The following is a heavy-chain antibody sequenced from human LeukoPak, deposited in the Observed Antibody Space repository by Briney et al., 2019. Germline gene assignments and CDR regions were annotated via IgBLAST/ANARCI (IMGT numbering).Heavy chain of an antibody. J-gene: IGHJ4*02. CDR1: GGSISSGGYY. D-gene: IGHD1-26*01. Sequence: SETLSLTCTVSGGSISSGGYYWSWIRQHPGKGLEWIGYIYYSGSTNYNPSLKSRVTISVDTSKNQFSLKLSSVTAADTAVYYCARTIVGATTGVLDYWGQGTLVTVSS. CDR3: ARTIVGATTGVLDY. CDR2: IYYSGST. V-gene: IGHV4-61*08.